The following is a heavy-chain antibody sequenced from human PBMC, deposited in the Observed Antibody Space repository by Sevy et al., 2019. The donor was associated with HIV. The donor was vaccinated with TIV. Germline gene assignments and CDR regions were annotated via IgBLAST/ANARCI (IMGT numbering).Heavy chain of an antibody. CDR1: GFTFSKYW. D-gene: IGHD1-7*01. V-gene: IGHV3-7*01. CDR3: ARDDGNYYFDY. CDR2: IKQDAGQK. Sequence: GGSLRLSCAASGFTFSKYWMGWVRQAPGKGLGWVANIKQDAGQKYYVDSVKGRFTISRDNAKNSLYLQMNSLRAEDTAVYFCARDDGNYYFDYWGQGTLVTVSS. J-gene: IGHJ4*02.